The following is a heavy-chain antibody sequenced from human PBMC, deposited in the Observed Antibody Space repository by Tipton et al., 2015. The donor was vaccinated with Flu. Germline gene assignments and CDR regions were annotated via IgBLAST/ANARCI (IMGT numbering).Heavy chain of an antibody. Sequence: FLRLSCAASGFTFNHYAMHWVRQAPGKGLEWVSLVSWDGDSTYYADSVKGRFTISRDDSKNTLYLQMNSLRPEDTAVYYCARDFSGDRRGYSYGLGDYWGQGTLVTVSS. CDR1: GFTFNHYA. V-gene: IGHV3-43*01. CDR3: ARDFSGDRRGYSYGLGDY. CDR2: VSWDGDST. D-gene: IGHD5-18*01. J-gene: IGHJ4*02.